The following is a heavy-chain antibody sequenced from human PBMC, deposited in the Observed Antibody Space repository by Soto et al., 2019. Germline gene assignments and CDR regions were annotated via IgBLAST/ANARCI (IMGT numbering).Heavy chain of an antibody. J-gene: IGHJ4*02. D-gene: IGHD1-26*01. CDR2: ISYDGSNK. V-gene: IGHV3-30*03. CDR1: GFTFSSYV. Sequence: QVQLVESGGGVVQPGRSLRLSCAASGFTFSSYVMHWVRQAPGKGLEWVAVISYDGSNKYYADSVKGRFTISRDNSKNTLYLQMNSLRAEDTAVYYCAPQSGVAGATTYDYWGQGTLVTVSS. CDR3: APQSGVAGATTYDY.